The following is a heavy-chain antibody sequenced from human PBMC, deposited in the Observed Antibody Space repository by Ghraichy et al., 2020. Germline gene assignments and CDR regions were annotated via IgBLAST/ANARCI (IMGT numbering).Heavy chain of an antibody. CDR3: AKKPMTPPGNDCFGS. J-gene: IGHJ5*01. V-gene: IGHV3-23*01. CDR2: ISGAGGTT. CDR1: GFTFSSYS. Sequence: GGSLRLSCAASGFTFSSYSMSWVRQAPGKGLEWVSIISGAGGTTYYADSVKGRFTISRDNSKNTLYLQMNSLRAEDTAVYHCAKKPMTPPGNDCFGSWGQGTLVTVSS. D-gene: IGHD4-23*01.